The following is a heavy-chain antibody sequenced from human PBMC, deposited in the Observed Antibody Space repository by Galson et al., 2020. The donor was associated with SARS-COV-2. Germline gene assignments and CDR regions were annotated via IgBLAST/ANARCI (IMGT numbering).Heavy chain of an antibody. V-gene: IGHV3-33*01. CDR1: GFTFSSYG. CDR3: ARGDSQVDCSSTSCYAGTDYYGTDV. Sequence: GESLKISCAASGFTFSSYGMHWVRQAPGKGLEWVAVIWYDGSNKYYADSVKGRFTISRDNSKNTLYLQMNSLRAEDTAVYYCARGDSQVDCSSTSCYAGTDYYGTDVWGQGTTVTVSS. J-gene: IGHJ6*02. D-gene: IGHD2-2*01. CDR2: IWYDGSNK.